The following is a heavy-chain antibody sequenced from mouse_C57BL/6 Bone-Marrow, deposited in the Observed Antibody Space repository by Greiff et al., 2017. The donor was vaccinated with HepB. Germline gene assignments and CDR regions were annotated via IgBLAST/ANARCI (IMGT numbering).Heavy chain of an antibody. J-gene: IGHJ3*01. Sequence: QVQLQQSGAGLARPGASVKLSCKASGYTFTSYGISWVKQRTGQGLEWIGEIYPRSGNTYYNEKFKGKATLTADKSSSTAYMELRSLTSEDSAVYFCGRTLGRSAWFASRGPGTLVTVSA. CDR2: IYPRSGNT. CDR3: GRTLGRSAWFAS. CDR1: GYTFTSYG. D-gene: IGHD4-1*01. V-gene: IGHV1-81*01.